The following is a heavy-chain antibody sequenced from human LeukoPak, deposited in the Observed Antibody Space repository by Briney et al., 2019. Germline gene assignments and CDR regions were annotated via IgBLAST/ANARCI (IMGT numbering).Heavy chain of an antibody. CDR3: ARVGYYGSGSPRRFDY. D-gene: IGHD3-10*01. CDR1: GGSFSGYY. V-gene: IGHV4-34*01. J-gene: IGHJ4*02. CDR2: INHSGST. Sequence: SETLSLTCAVYGGSFSGYYWSWIRQPPGKGLEWIGEINHSGSTNYNPALKSRVTISVDTSKTQFSLKLSSVTAADTAVYYCARVGYYGSGSPRRFDYWGQGTLVTVSS.